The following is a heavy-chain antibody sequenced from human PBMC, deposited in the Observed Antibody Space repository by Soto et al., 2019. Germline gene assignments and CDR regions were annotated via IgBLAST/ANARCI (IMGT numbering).Heavy chain of an antibody. CDR1: GFTFGDYA. J-gene: IGHJ4*02. CDR3: SRGFYANTSYPRFDF. CDR2: IRSKAYGETT. D-gene: IGHD2-21*01. V-gene: IGHV3-49*03. Sequence: GGSLRLSCTGSGFTFGDYAVSWFRQAPGKGLECVGFIRSKAYGETTDYAASVKGRFTISRDDSRTIAYLRMNSLKTEDTATYYCSRGFYANTSYPRFDFWGQGT.